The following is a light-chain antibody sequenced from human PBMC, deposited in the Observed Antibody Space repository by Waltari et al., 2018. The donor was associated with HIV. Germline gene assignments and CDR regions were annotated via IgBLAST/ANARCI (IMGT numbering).Light chain of an antibody. CDR1: NLGHKY. CDR2: QDT. J-gene: IGLJ3*02. CDR3: QTWDSGTIV. V-gene: IGLV3-1*01. Sequence: SYELAQPPSVSVSSGQTASISCSGNNLGHKYVSWYQQRSGQSPLLVLYQDTKRPSGVPERFSGSNSGNTATLTINETQPLDEAEYSCQTWDSGTIVFGGGTKLSVL.